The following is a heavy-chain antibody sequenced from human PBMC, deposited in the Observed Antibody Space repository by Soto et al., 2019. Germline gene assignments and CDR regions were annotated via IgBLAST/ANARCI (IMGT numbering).Heavy chain of an antibody. J-gene: IGHJ3*02. V-gene: IGHV4-31*03. D-gene: IGHD2-21*02. Sequence: SETLSLTCTVSGGSISSGGYYWSWIRQHPGKGLEWIGYIYYSGSTYYNPSLKSRVTISVDTSKNQFSLKLSSVTAADTAVYYCARGKEKIVVVTHAFDIWGQGTMVTVSS. CDR1: GGSISSGGYY. CDR3: ARGKEKIVVVTHAFDI. CDR2: IYYSGST.